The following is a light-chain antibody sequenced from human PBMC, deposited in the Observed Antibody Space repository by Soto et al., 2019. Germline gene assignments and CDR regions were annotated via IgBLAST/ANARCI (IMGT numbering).Light chain of an antibody. CDR2: GAS. J-gene: IGKJ5*01. CDR3: QQSYTTSIT. CDR1: QSISTY. V-gene: IGKV1-39*01. Sequence: DIQMTQSPSSLSASVGNRVTITCRASQSISTYLNWYQKKPGKAPKLLIYGASTLQGGVPSRFSGSGSGTDFTLTISSLQPEDFATYYCQQSYTTSITFGQGTRREIK.